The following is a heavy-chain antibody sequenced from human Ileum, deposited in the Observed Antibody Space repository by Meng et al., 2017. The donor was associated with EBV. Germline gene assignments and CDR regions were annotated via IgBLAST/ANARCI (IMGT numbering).Heavy chain of an antibody. V-gene: IGHV4-61*08. CDR2: VNYNGDS. J-gene: IGHJ4*02. CDR3: ARDLRVGGAFDY. CDR1: DASVTSSGYY. D-gene: IGHD1-26*01. Sequence: QVQRQRSGPGLVRSSSSQSLTCTVTDASVTSSGYYWSWLRQSPGKGLEWLGYVNYNGDSTYNPSLKSRVTIFIDTSKKQFYLNLTSATAADTAIYYCARDLRVGGAFDYWGQGTLVTVSS.